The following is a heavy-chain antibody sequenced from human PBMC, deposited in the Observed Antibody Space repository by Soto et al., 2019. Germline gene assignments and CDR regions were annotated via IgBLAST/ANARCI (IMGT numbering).Heavy chain of an antibody. CDR1: GGSFSGYY. J-gene: IGHJ5*02. D-gene: IGHD3-10*01. CDR3: ARRGHYITMVRGVKHWFDP. CDR2: INHSGST. V-gene: IGHV4-34*01. Sequence: SETLSLTSAVYGGSFSGYYWSWIRQPPGKGLEWIGEINHSGSTNYNPSLKSRVTISVDTSKNQFSLKLSSVTAADTAVYYCARRGHYITMVRGVKHWFDPWGQGTLVTVSS.